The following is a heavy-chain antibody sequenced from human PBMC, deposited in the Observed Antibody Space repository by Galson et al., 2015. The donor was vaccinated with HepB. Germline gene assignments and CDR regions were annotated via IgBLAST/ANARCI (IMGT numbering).Heavy chain of an antibody. CDR3: ARGIYVWGSYRAMGWFDP. Sequence: SLRLSCAASGFAFSSYAMHWVRQAPGKGLEWVAIISYDGGTEYYADSVRGRFTISRDNSKNTLYLQMNSLRAEDTAVYYCARGIYVWGSYRAMGWFDPWGQGTLVTVSS. V-gene: IGHV3-30*04. J-gene: IGHJ5*02. CDR1: GFAFSSYA. D-gene: IGHD3-16*02. CDR2: ISYDGGTE.